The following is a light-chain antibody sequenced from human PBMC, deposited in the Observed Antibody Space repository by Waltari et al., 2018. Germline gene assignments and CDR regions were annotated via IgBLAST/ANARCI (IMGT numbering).Light chain of an antibody. CDR1: RSDVGGYNY. CDR3: SSYTSSSTLV. V-gene: IGLV2-14*03. CDR2: DVS. J-gene: IGLJ1*01. Sequence: QSALTQPASVSGSPGPSIPISCPGTRSDVGGYNYVPWYQQHPGKAPKLMIYDVSNRPSGVSNRFSGSKSGNTASLTISGLQAEDEADYYCSSYTSSSTLVFGTGTKVTVL.